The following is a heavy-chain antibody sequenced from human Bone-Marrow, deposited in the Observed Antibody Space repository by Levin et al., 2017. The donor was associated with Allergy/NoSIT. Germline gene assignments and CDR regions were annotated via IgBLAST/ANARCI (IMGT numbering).Heavy chain of an antibody. Sequence: HPGGSLRLSCAASEFLFSSYAMSWVRQAPGQGLEWVSAIDGNGDNAYYADSVKGRFTISRDNSKNTLFLHLDSLRAEDTAVYYCAKDTTFFGVALDYWGQGTLVAVSS. D-gene: IGHD3-3*01. CDR2: IDGNGDNA. J-gene: IGHJ4*02. CDR3: AKDTTFFGVALDY. V-gene: IGHV3-23*01. CDR1: EFLFSSYA.